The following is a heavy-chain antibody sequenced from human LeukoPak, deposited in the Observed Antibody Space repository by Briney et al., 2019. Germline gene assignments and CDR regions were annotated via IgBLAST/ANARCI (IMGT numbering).Heavy chain of an antibody. CDR3: AKEKDSRGYFDC. V-gene: IGHV3-23*01. CDR1: GFTFSSYA. CDR2: ISGSGDTT. D-gene: IGHD3-22*01. J-gene: IGHJ4*02. Sequence: GGSLRLSCEASGFTFSSYAMSWVRQAPGKGLEWVSAISGSGDTTYYADSVKGRFTISRDNSKNTLSLQMNSLRAEDTAVYYCAKEKDSRGYFDCWGQGTLVTVSS.